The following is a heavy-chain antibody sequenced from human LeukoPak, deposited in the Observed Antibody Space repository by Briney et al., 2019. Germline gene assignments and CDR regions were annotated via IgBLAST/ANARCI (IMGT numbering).Heavy chain of an antibody. V-gene: IGHV1-69*06. CDR2: IIPIFGTA. CDR1: GGTFSSYA. CDR3: ARSSIIAAAGPYYFDY. J-gene: IGHJ4*02. D-gene: IGHD6-13*01. Sequence: ASVKVSCKASGGTFSSYAISWVRQAPGQGLEWMGGIIPIFGTANYAQKFQGRVTITADKSTSKAYMELSSLRSEDTAVYYCARSSIIAAAGPYYFDYWGQGTLVTVSS.